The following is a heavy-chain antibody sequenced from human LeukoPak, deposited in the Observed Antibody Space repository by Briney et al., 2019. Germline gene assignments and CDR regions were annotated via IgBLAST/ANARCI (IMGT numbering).Heavy chain of an antibody. V-gene: IGHV3-11*04. CDR2: ISISGTTI. J-gene: IGHJ3*02. D-gene: IGHD3-22*01. CDR1: GFTFSDYY. Sequence: GGSLRLSCAASGFTFSDYYMNWIRQAPGKGLEWVSYISISGTTIYYADSVKGRFTISRDNAKNSLYLQMNSLRAEDTAVYYCARVGVTYYYDSSGSLSGAFDIWGQGTMVTVSS. CDR3: ARVGVTYYYDSSGSLSGAFDI.